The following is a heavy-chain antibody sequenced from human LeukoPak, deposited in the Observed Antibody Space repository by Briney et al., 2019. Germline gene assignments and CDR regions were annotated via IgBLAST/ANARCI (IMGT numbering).Heavy chain of an antibody. D-gene: IGHD3-10*01. CDR1: GFTFSSYE. CDR3: ASRRFGDYYSEY. V-gene: IGHV3-48*03. Sequence: GGSLRLSCAASGFTFSSYEMNWVRQAPGKGLEWVSYISSSGSTIYYADSVKGRFTISRDNAKNSLYLQMNSLRGEDTAVYYCASRRFGDYYSEYWGQGTLVTVSS. CDR2: ISSSGSTI. J-gene: IGHJ4*02.